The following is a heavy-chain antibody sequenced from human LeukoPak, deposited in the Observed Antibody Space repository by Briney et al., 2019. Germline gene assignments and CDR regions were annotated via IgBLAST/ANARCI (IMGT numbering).Heavy chain of an antibody. J-gene: IGHJ3*02. CDR1: GFTFSSYG. Sequence: PGGSLTLSCAASGFTFSSYGMHWVRQAPGKGLEWVAVISYDGSNKYYTDSVKGRFTISRDNSKNTLYLQMNSLRAEDTAVYYCAKGNCGGDCFDAFDIWGQGTMVTVSS. D-gene: IGHD2-21*02. CDR2: ISYDGSNK. V-gene: IGHV3-30*18. CDR3: AKGNCGGDCFDAFDI.